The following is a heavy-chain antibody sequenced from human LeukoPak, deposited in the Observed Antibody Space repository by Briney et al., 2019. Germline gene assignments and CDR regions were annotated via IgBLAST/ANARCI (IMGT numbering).Heavy chain of an antibody. CDR2: IKSSSSTI. CDR1: GFXFSSYS. Sequence: GGSLRLSCAASGFXFSSYSINWVRQPPGKGLELVSYIKSSSSTIFYADSVKGRFTISRDNAKNSLYLQMNSLRDEDTAVYYGARVNYCAMYVWGQGTTVSVSS. V-gene: IGHV3-48*02. J-gene: IGHJ6*02. CDR3: ARVNYCAMYV.